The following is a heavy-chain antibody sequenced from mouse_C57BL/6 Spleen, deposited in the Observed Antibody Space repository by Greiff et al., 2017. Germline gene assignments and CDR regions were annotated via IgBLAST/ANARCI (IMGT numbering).Heavy chain of an antibody. CDR1: GFTFSDYG. Sequence: EVKLVESGGGLVKPGGSLKLSCAASGFTFSDYGMHWVRQAPEKGLEWVAYISSGSSTIYYADTVKGRFTISRDNAKNPLFLQMTSLRSEDTAMYYCARGEVPYYFDYWGQGTTLTGSS. J-gene: IGHJ2*01. CDR3: ARGEVPYYFDY. CDR2: ISSGSSTI. V-gene: IGHV5-17*01.